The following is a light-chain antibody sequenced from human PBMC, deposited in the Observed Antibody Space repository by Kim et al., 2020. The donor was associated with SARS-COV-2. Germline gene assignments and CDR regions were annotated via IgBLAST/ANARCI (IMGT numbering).Light chain of an antibody. V-gene: IGKV1-39*01. J-gene: IGKJ2*01. CDR3: QQSFSNPYS. CDR2: GVS. CDR1: ENITKY. Sequence: SLADRVPITCRASENITKYLKWYQQRPGKAPKLLISGVSRLSSGVPSRFSGRGSETDFALTISGLQSEDFASYFCQQSFSNPYSFGQGTKLEI.